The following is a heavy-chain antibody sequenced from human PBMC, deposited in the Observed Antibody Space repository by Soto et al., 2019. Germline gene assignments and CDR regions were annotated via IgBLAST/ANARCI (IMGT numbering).Heavy chain of an antibody. CDR2: IRSKAYGGTT. V-gene: IGHV3-49*05. D-gene: IGHD6-19*01. J-gene: IGHJ6*02. CDR1: GFTFGDYA. Sequence: KTGGSLRLSCTASGFTFGDYAMSWFRQAPGKGLEWVGFIRSKAYGGTTEYAASVKGRFTISRDDSKSIAYLQINSLKTEDTAVYYCTRDSGETSIAVAGSYGMDVWGQGTTVTVSS. CDR3: TRDSGETSIAVAGSYGMDV.